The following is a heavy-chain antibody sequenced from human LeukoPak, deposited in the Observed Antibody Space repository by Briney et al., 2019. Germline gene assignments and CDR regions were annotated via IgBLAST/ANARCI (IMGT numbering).Heavy chain of an antibody. CDR3: ASDSGHAFYF. CDR2: IYSDGSDK. J-gene: IGHJ3*01. CDR1: GFTFATAW. V-gene: IGHV3-74*01. D-gene: IGHD3-10*01. Sequence: GGSLRLSCAASGFTFATAWMHWVRQVPGKGLVWVSRIYSDGSDKTYADSVRGRFTISRDNAKNTVYLQMNSLRAEDTAVYYCASDSGHAFYFWGQGTMVTVSS.